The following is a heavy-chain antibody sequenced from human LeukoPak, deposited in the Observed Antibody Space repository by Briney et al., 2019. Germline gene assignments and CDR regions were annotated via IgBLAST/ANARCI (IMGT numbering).Heavy chain of an antibody. CDR1: GGSFSGYY. V-gene: IGHV4-34*01. CDR3: ASRSYSGRPRAFDI. CDR2: IKHSGST. J-gene: IGHJ3*02. Sequence: SETLSLTCAVYGGSFSGYYWSWIRQPPGKGLEWIGEIKHSGSTNYNPSLKSRATISVDTSKNQFSLKLSSVTAADTAVYYCASRSYSGRPRAFDIWGQGTMVTVSS. D-gene: IGHD1-26*01.